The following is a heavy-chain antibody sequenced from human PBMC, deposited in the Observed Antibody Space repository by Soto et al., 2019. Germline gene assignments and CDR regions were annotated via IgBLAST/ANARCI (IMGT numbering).Heavy chain of an antibody. Sequence: GGSLRLSCAASGFTFNNYWMSWVRQAPGKGLEWVANIQPDGSDKFYVDSVKGRFTVSRDNAKNSLYLQMNSLRAEDTAVYYCVGGQGWFDPWGQGTLVTVSS. V-gene: IGHV3-7*04. CDR2: IQPDGSDK. CDR3: VGGQGWFDP. J-gene: IGHJ5*02. CDR1: GFTFNNYW.